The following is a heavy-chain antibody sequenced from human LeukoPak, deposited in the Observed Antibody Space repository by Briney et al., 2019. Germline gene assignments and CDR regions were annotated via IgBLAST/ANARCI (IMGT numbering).Heavy chain of an antibody. CDR2: INHSGST. CDR1: GGSFSGYY. Sequence: PSETLSLTCAVYGGSFSGYYWSWIRQPPGKGLEWIGEINHSGSTNYNPSLKSRVTISVDTSKNQFSLKLSSVTAADTAVYYCARGFPHYDSSGYYHWGQGTLVTVSS. CDR3: ARGFPHYDSSGYYH. J-gene: IGHJ5*02. D-gene: IGHD3-22*01. V-gene: IGHV4-34*01.